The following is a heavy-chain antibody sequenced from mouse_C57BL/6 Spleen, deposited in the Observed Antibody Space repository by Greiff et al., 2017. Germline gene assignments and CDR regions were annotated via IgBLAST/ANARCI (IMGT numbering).Heavy chain of an antibody. CDR3: ARGGYYSNYDYCDY. Sequence: VKLQESGPGLVAPSQSLSITCTVSGFSLTSYAISWVRQPPGPGLEWLGVIWTGVGTTYNSALKSSLSISKDNSKSQVFLKMNSLQTEDTARYYCARGGYYSNYDYCDYWGQGTTLTVSA. CDR1: GFSLTSYA. CDR2: IWTGVGT. V-gene: IGHV2-9-1*01. J-gene: IGHJ2*01. D-gene: IGHD2-5*01.